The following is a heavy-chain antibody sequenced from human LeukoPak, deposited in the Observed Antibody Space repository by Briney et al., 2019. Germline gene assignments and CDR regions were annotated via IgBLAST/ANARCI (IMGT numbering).Heavy chain of an antibody. CDR1: GFTFNTYS. Sequence: GGSLRLSCAASGFTFNTYSMNWVRQAPGEGLEWVSSISPTSGHIYYADSVKGRFTISRDSAKNSLYLQMNGLRAEDTAIYYCAGGPKTSFDYWGQGTLVIVSS. CDR3: AGGPKTSFDY. CDR2: ISPTSGHI. D-gene: IGHD3-16*01. V-gene: IGHV3-21*01. J-gene: IGHJ4*02.